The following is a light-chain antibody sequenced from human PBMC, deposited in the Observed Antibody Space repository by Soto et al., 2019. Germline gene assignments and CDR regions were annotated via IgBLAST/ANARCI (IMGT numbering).Light chain of an antibody. Sequence: DIQMTQSPSSVSASLGDRVTITCRASQGIGVYLAWFQQKPGNVPKLLIYAASTLQSGVPSRFSGRGSGTDFTLTISSLQPEDVATYYCQKYNSAPLTFGGGTKVEIK. CDR1: QGIGVY. V-gene: IGKV1-27*01. CDR3: QKYNSAPLT. CDR2: AAS. J-gene: IGKJ4*01.